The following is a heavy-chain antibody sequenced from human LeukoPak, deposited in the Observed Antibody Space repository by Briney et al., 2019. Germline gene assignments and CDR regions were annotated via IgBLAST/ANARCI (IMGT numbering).Heavy chain of an antibody. Sequence: SRTLSLTCTVSGGSISSGSYYWSWIRQPAGKGLEWIGRIYTSGSTNYNPSLKSRVTISVDTSKNQFSLKLSSVTAADTAVYYCARDTKQQLVRRDAFDIWGQGTMVTVSS. CDR2: IYTSGST. V-gene: IGHV4-61*02. CDR1: GGSISSGSYY. J-gene: IGHJ3*02. D-gene: IGHD6-13*01. CDR3: ARDTKQQLVRRDAFDI.